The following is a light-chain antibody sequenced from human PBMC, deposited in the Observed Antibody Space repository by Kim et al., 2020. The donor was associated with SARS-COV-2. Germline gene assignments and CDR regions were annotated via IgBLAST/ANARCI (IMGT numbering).Light chain of an antibody. CDR2: DVS. J-gene: IGLJ3*02. V-gene: IGLV2-14*03. CDR3: NSYATGSTLV. Sequence: GQSVTISCPGTNSDIGGYNYVSWYQQYPGEAPKLIIYDVSRRPSGVSNRFSGSKSGNTASLTISGLQAEDEADYYCNSYATGSTLVFGGGTQLTVL. CDR1: NSDIGGYNY.